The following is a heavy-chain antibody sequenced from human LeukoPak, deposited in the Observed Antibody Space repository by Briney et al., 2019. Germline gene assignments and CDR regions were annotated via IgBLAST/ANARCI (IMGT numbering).Heavy chain of an antibody. D-gene: IGHD3-9*01. CDR2: IYTSGST. CDR1: GGSISSGSYY. V-gene: IGHV4-61*02. CDR3: AREDVLRYFDYLMTYYYYYYMDV. J-gene: IGHJ6*03. Sequence: SETLSLTCTVSGGSISSGSYYWSWIRQPAGKGLEWIGRIYTSGSTNYNPSLKSRVTISVDTSKNQFSLKLSSVTAADTAVYYCAREDVLRYFDYLMTYYYYYYMDVWGKGTTVTISS.